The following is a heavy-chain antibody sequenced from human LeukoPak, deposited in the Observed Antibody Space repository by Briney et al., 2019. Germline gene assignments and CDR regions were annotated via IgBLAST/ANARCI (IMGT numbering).Heavy chain of an antibody. CDR2: ISPYNGNT. V-gene: IGHV1-18*01. J-gene: IGHJ4*02. D-gene: IGHD2-15*01. Sequence: ASVKVSCKASGYSFTTYGISWVRQAPGQGLEWMGWISPYNGNTNYAQNLQGRVTMTTDTSTSTSYMELRNLRSDDTAVYYCARDRAVVVAATDYWGQGTLVTVSS. CDR3: ARDRAVVVAATDY. CDR1: GYSFTTYG.